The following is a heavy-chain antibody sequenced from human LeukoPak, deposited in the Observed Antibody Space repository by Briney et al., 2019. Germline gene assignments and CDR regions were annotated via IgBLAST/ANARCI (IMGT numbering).Heavy chain of an antibody. D-gene: IGHD2-15*01. CDR3: TRDFCSGGSCYSILDY. Sequence: GGSLRLSCTASGFTFGDYAMSWVRQAPGKGLEWVGFIRSKAYGGTTEYAASVKGRFTISRDESKSIAYLQMNSLKTEDTAVYYCTRDFCSGGSCYSILDYWGQGTLVTVSS. V-gene: IGHV3-49*04. CDR2: IRSKAYGGTT. J-gene: IGHJ4*02. CDR1: GFTFGDYA.